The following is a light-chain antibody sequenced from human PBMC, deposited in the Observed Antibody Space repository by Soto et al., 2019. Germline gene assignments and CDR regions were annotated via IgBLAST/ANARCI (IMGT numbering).Light chain of an antibody. CDR1: QSVSTN. V-gene: IGKV3-15*01. J-gene: IGKJ1*01. CDR2: VAS. CDR3: QQYTNWWT. Sequence: EIVMTQSPATLSVSPGERATLSCRATQSVSTNLAWYQKKPGQAPRLLVYVASTRSTGSPARFSGSGSGTEFTLTISSLQSEDFAFYYCQQYTNWWTFGQGTRVYI.